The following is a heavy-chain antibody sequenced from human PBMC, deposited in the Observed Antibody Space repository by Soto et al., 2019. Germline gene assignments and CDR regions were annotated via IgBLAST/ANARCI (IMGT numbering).Heavy chain of an antibody. CDR1: GGSISSGGYY. CDR3: ARATTVTYYGMDV. V-gene: IGHV4-31*03. J-gene: IGHJ6*02. D-gene: IGHD4-17*01. Sequence: PSETLSLTCTVSGGSISSGGYYWSWIRQHPGKGLEWIGYIYYGGSTYYNPSLKSRVTISVDTSKNQFSLKLSSVTAADTAVYYCARATTVTYYGMDVWGQGTTVTVSS. CDR2: IYYGGST.